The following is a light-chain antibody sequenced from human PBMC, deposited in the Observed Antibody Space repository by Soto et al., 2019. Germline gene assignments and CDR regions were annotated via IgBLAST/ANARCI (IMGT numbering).Light chain of an antibody. Sequence: DILMTQSPLSLPVTPGEPASISCRSSQSLLFSNGYNYLDWYLQKPGQSPQLLIYLGSNRASGVPDRFSGSGSGTDFTLKISRVEAEDVGVYFCMQALQTPLTFGGGTKVEIK. V-gene: IGKV2-28*01. J-gene: IGKJ4*01. CDR1: QSLLFSNGYNY. CDR2: LGS. CDR3: MQALQTPLT.